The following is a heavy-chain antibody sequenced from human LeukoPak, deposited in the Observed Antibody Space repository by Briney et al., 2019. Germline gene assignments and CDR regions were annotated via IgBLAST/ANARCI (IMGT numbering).Heavy chain of an antibody. J-gene: IGHJ4*02. D-gene: IGHD2-21*02. Sequence: SETLSLTCTVSGGSISSYYWSWIRQPPGKGLEWIGEINHSGSTNYNPSLKSRVTISVDTSKNQFSLKLSSVTAADTAVYYCARGGSQTAIYDYFDYWGQGTLVTVSS. CDR1: GGSISSYY. CDR2: INHSGST. V-gene: IGHV4-34*01. CDR3: ARGGSQTAIYDYFDY.